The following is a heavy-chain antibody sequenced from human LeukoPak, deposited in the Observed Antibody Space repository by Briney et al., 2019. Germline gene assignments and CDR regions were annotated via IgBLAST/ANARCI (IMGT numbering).Heavy chain of an antibody. V-gene: IGHV1-3*01. CDR1: GYTFTSYA. D-gene: IGHD1-26*01. J-gene: IGHJ4*02. CDR3: ARDSGSGSNDY. CDR2: ISAGSGNT. Sequence: GASVKVSCKASGYTFTSYAIHWVRQAPGQRLEWMGWISAGSGNTKYSQNFQGRVTFISNTSATTAFMELSSLRSEDAAVYYCARDSGSGSNDYWGQGTLVTVSS.